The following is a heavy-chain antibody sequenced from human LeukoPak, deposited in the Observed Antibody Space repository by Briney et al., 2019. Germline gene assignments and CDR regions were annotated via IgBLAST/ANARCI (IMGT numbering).Heavy chain of an antibody. Sequence: GASVKVSCKASGHTFTGYYMHWVRQAPGQGLEWMGWINPNSGGTNYAQKFQGRLTMTRDTSISTAYLELSRLRSDDTAVYYCARAGRSYYDYVWGSYLGGVLGFDYWGQGTLVTVSS. CDR3: ARAGRSYYDYVWGSYLGGVLGFDY. J-gene: IGHJ4*02. CDR1: GHTFTGYY. D-gene: IGHD3-16*01. CDR2: INPNSGGT. V-gene: IGHV1-2*02.